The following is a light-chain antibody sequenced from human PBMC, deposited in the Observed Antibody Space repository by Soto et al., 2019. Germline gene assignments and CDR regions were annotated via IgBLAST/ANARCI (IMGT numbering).Light chain of an antibody. CDR2: TAS. CDR3: QQSSTTRWT. Sequence: DFQITHSPSSLSASFGYIFTITCRAIQRINNLLNWYQQKPGKAPKLLIHTASSLQTGVPSRFTGGGSGTDFSLTINSLQPEDFATYYCQQSSTTRWTFGQGTKVDIK. CDR1: QRINNL. V-gene: IGKV1-39*01. J-gene: IGKJ1*01.